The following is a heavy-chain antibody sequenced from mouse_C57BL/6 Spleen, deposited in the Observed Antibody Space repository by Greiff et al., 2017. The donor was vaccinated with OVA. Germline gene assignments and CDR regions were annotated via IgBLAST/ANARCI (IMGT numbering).Heavy chain of an antibody. Sequence: DVKLVESGGGLVKPGGSLKLSCAASGFTFSSYTMSWVRQTPEKRLEWVATISGGGGNTYYPDSVKGRFTISRDNAKNTLYLQMSSLRSEDTALYYCARRLITTVDYYARDYWGQGTSVTVSS. CDR3: ARRLITTVDYYARDY. CDR1: GFTFSSYT. V-gene: IGHV5-9*01. D-gene: IGHD1-1*01. CDR2: ISGGGGNT. J-gene: IGHJ4*01.